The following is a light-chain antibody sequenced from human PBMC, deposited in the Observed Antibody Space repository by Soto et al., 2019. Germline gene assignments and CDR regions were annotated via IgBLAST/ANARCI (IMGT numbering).Light chain of an antibody. J-gene: IGKJ1*01. CDR3: QQYGSSPVT. Sequence: EIVLTQSPGTLSLSPGERATLSCRASQSVSSSYLAWYQQKPGQAPRLLIYGASSTATGIPDRFSGSGSWTDVSLTSSRLELKEFAVYYGQQYGSSPVTFGQGAKVDVK. CDR1: QSVSSSY. CDR2: GAS. V-gene: IGKV3-20*01.